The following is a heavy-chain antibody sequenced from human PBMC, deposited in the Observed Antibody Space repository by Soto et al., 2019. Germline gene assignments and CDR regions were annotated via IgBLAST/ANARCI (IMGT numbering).Heavy chain of an antibody. CDR2: ISGSGGST. CDR1: GFTFSSYA. D-gene: IGHD3-9*01. Sequence: GGSLRLSCAASGFTFSSYAMSWVRQAPGKGLEWVSAISGSGGSTYYADSVKGRFTISRDNSKNTLYLQMNSLRAEDTAVYYCATHHYDILTGSFDYWGQGTLVTVSS. J-gene: IGHJ4*02. CDR3: ATHHYDILTGSFDY. V-gene: IGHV3-23*01.